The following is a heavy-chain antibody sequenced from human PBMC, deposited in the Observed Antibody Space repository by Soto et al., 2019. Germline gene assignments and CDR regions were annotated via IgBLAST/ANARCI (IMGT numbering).Heavy chain of an antibody. CDR2: IYYSGST. D-gene: IGHD6-19*01. CDR1: GGSISSSSYY. Sequence: SETLSLTCTVSGGSISSSSYYWGWIRQPPGKGLEWIGSIYYSGSTYYNPSLKSRVTISVDTSKNQFSLKLSSVTAADTAVYYCARGEVAGTFGLLDYWGQGTLVTVSS. V-gene: IGHV4-39*01. CDR3: ARGEVAGTFGLLDY. J-gene: IGHJ4*02.